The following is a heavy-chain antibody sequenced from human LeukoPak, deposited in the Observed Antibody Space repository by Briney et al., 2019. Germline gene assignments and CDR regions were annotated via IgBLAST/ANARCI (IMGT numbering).Heavy chain of an antibody. CDR2: IYYSGST. D-gene: IGHD2-15*01. CDR3: ARSLVVPKKYYFDY. J-gene: IGHJ4*02. Sequence: PSETLSLTCTVSGGSISNGDYYWGWIRQPPGKGLEWIGSIYYSGSTYYNPSLKSRVTISVDTSKNQFSLKLSSVTAADTAVYYCARSLVVPKKYYFDYWGQGTLVTVSS. CDR1: GGSISNGDYY. V-gene: IGHV4-39*07.